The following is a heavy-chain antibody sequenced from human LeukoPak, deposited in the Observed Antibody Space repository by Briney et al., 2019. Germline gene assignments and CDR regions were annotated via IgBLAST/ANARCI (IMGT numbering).Heavy chain of an antibody. Sequence: GASVKVSCKASGYTFTGYYMHWVRQAPGQGLEWMGWINPNSGGTNYAQKFQGRVTMTRDTSISTAYMELSSLRSEDTAVYYCARDRDGYGDYWGQGTLVTVSS. D-gene: IGHD5-24*01. J-gene: IGHJ4*02. V-gene: IGHV1-2*02. CDR2: INPNSGGT. CDR3: ARDRDGYGDY. CDR1: GYTFTGYY.